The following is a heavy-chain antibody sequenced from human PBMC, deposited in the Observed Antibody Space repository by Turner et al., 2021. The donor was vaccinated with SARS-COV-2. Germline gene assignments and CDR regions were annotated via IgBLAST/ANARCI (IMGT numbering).Heavy chain of an antibody. CDR1: GGTFNSYA. D-gene: IGHD3-22*01. CDR2: IIPIFGTA. Sequence: QVQLVQSGAKVKKPGSSVKVSCKASGGTFNSYAITWVRQAPGQGLEWMGGIIPIFGTANYAQKFQGRVTITADKSTSTAYMELSSLTSEDTAVYYCARDRDYDSSGYWEQSWGQGTLVTVSS. J-gene: IGHJ4*02. CDR3: ARDRDYDSSGYWEQS. V-gene: IGHV1-69*06.